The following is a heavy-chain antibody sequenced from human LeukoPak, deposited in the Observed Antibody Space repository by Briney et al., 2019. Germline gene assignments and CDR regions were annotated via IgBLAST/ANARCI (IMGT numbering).Heavy chain of an antibody. V-gene: IGHV4-34*01. CDR2: INHSGST. CDR1: GGSFSGYY. D-gene: IGHD5-12*01. Sequence: SETLSLTCAVYGGSFSGYYWGWIRQPPGKGLEWIGEINHSGSTNYNPSLKSRVTISVDTSKNQFSLKLSSVTTADTAVYYCARGLNSGYVRIWGQGTLVTVSS. CDR3: ARGLNSGYVRI. J-gene: IGHJ4*02.